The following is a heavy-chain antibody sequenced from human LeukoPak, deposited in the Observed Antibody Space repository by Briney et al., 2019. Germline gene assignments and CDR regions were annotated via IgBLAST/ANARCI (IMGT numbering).Heavy chain of an antibody. D-gene: IGHD2-2*02. CDR1: GGSISSGSYY. CDR2: IYTSGST. V-gene: IGHV4-61*02. CDR3: ASQTFLPHIHVPYYFDY. J-gene: IGHJ4*02. Sequence: SQTLSLTRTVSGGSISSGSYYWSWIRQPAGKGLEWIGRIYTSGSTNYNPSLKSRVTISVDTSKNQFSLKLSSVTAADTAVYYCASQTFLPHIHVPYYFDYWGQGTLVTVSS.